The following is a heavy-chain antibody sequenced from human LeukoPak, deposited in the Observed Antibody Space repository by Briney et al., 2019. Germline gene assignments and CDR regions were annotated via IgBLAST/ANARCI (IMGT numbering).Heavy chain of an antibody. J-gene: IGHJ4*02. V-gene: IGHV4-34*01. Sequence: SETLSLTCTVSGGSISSYYWSWIRQPPGKGLEWIGEINHSGSTNYNPSLKSRVTISVDTSKNQFSLKLSSVTAADTAVYYCATGQLVFDYWGQGTLVTVSS. CDR2: INHSGST. CDR3: ATGQLVFDY. D-gene: IGHD6-13*01. CDR1: GGSISSYY.